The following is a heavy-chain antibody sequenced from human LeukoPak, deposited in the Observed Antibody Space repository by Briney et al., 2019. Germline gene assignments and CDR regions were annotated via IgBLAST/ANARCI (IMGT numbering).Heavy chain of an antibody. Sequence: GGSLRLSCAASGFTLNNYGMHWVRQAPGKGLEWVAVISYDGRNIHYPDSVKGRFTISRDISTDTLWLQMDSLRTEDTAVYYCAKGPLRGTAAAIDYWGQGTLVTVSS. CDR2: ISYDGRNI. CDR1: GFTLNNYG. D-gene: IGHD2-2*01. V-gene: IGHV3-30*18. J-gene: IGHJ4*02. CDR3: AKGPLRGTAAAIDY.